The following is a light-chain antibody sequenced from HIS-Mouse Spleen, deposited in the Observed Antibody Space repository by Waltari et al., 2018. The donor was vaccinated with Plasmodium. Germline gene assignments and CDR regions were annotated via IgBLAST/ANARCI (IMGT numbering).Light chain of an antibody. V-gene: IGLV3-27*01. Sequence: SYELTQPSSVSVSPGQPARITCSGDCLAKKYARWFKQKPGQAPVLVIYKDRERPSGIPERFSGSSSGTTVTLTISGAQVEDEADYYCYSAADNNRVVFGGGTKLTVL. CDR2: KDR. J-gene: IGLJ2*01. CDR3: YSAADNNRVV. CDR1: CLAKKY.